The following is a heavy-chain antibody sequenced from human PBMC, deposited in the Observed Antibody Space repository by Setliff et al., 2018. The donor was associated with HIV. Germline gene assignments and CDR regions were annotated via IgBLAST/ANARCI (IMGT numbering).Heavy chain of an antibody. D-gene: IGHD3-22*01. Sequence: ASVKVSCKASGGTFSSYAITWVRQAPGQGLEWMGGIIPIFGTANYAQKFQGRVTITADESTSTAYLEVSSLRSEDTAMYYCTRDWFDSSGHYLLYWGQGALVTVSS. CDR2: IIPIFGTA. J-gene: IGHJ4*02. CDR3: TRDWFDSSGHYLLY. V-gene: IGHV1-69*13. CDR1: GGTFSSYA.